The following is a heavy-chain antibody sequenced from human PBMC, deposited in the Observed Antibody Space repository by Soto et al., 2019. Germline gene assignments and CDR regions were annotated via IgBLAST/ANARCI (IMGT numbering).Heavy chain of an antibody. CDR1: GGSFSGYY. V-gene: IGHV4-34*01. J-gene: IGHJ4*02. CDR2: INHSGST. D-gene: IGHD6-13*01. Sequence: SETLTLTCAIYGGSFSGYYWSWIRQPPGKGLEWIGEINHSGSTNYNPSLKSRVTISVDTSKNQFSLKLSSVTAVDTAVYYCARAYSSSWSPFDYWGQGTLVTVS. CDR3: ARAYSSSWSPFDY.